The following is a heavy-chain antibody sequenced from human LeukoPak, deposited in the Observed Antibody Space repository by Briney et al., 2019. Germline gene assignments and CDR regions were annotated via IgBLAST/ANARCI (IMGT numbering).Heavy chain of an antibody. CDR1: GYTFTTYG. D-gene: IGHD6-13*01. V-gene: IGHV1-18*01. J-gene: IGHJ4*02. Sequence: ASVKVSCKASGYTFTTYGISWVRQAPGQGLEWMGWISAYNGNTNYAQKLQGRVTMTTDTSTSTAYMELRSLRSDDTAVYYCARDSVAIAAAGTLFDYWGQGTLVTVSS. CDR2: ISAYNGNT. CDR3: ARDSVAIAAAGTLFDY.